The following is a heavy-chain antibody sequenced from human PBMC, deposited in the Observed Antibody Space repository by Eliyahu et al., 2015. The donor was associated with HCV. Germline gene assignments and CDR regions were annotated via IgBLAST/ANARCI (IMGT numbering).Heavy chain of an antibody. V-gene: IGHV5-51*01. D-gene: IGHD1-26*01. J-gene: IGHJ5*02. CDR1: GFSLTNYX. Sequence: EVQVVQSGAEVKKPGESLKISCKGSGFSLTNYXIAWVXQMPGKGLEWVGXIYPRDSHTVYSPSFQGQVTMSTDRSINTAYLRWSSLKASDTGIYYCARAHSGSLYVGNWFDPWGQGTLVIVSS. CDR2: IYPRDSHT. CDR3: ARAHSGSLYVGNWFDP.